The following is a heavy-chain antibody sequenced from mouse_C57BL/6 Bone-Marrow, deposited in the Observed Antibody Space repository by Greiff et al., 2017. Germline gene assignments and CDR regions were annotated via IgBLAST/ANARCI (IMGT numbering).Heavy chain of an antibody. CDR1: GYAFTNYL. J-gene: IGHJ3*01. Sequence: VQLQQSGAELVRPGTSVKVSCKASGYAFTNYLIEWVKQRPGQGLEWIGVINPGSGGTNYNEKFKGKATLTADKSSSTAYMQLSSLTSEDSAVYFCERFCSSPFAYWGQGTLVTVSA. D-gene: IGHD1-1*01. V-gene: IGHV1-54*01. CDR2: INPGSGGT. CDR3: ERFCSSPFAY.